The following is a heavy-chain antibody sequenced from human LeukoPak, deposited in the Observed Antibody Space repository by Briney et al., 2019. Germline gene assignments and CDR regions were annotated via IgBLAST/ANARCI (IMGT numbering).Heavy chain of an antibody. D-gene: IGHD3-22*01. CDR2: ISSSSYI. J-gene: IGHJ4*02. CDR1: GFTFSSYS. CDR3: ARDEYDSSGYLAY. V-gene: IGHV3-21*01. Sequence: GGSLRLSCAASGFTFSSYSMNWVRQAPGKGLGWVSSISSSSYIYYADSVKGRFTISRDNAKNSLYLQMNSLRAEDTAVYYCARDEYDSSGYLAYWGQGTLVTVSS.